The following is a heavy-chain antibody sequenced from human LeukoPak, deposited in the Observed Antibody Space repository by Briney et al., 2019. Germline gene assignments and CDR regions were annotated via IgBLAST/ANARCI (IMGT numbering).Heavy chain of an antibody. J-gene: IGHJ6*02. V-gene: IGHV1-18*01. CDR2: ISAYYGNT. CDR1: GYTFTSDG. D-gene: IGHD5-24*01. Sequence: ASLKVSCKASGYTFTSDGINWVRQAPGQGLEWLGWISAYYGNTIYAQKLQGRVAMTTDTCTRTVYIELTSLRSDDPALYYCAGDRRWRRDSKTPYYYYCMDVWGQGTTVTVS. CDR3: AGDRRWRRDSKTPYYYYCMDV.